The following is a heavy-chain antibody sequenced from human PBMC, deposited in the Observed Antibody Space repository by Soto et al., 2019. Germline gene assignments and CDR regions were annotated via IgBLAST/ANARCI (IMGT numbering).Heavy chain of an antibody. Sequence: ASETLSLTCSVSGDSIRSYYCSWIRQPPGKGLEWIGEINHSGSTNYNPSLKSRVTISVDTSKNQFSLKLSSVTAADTAVYYCARGENEVTTLYGTNYYYYYGMDVWGQGTTVTVSS. J-gene: IGHJ6*02. CDR1: GDSIRSYY. CDR2: INHSGST. V-gene: IGHV4-34*01. CDR3: ARGENEVTTLYGTNYYYYYGMDV. D-gene: IGHD4-4*01.